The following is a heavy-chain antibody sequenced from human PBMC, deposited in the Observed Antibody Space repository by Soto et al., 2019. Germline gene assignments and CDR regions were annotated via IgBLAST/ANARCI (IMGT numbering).Heavy chain of an antibody. D-gene: IGHD3-22*01. CDR3: AKDPSGDSSGYYLVTNWFDP. V-gene: IGHV3-23*01. J-gene: IGHJ5*02. Sequence: GGSLRLSCAASGFTFSSYAMSWVRQAPGKWLEWVSAISGSGGSTYYADSVKGRFTISRDNSKNTLYLQMNSLRAEDTAVYYCAKDPSGDSSGYYLVTNWFDPWGQGXLVTVYS. CDR2: ISGSGGST. CDR1: GFTFSSYA.